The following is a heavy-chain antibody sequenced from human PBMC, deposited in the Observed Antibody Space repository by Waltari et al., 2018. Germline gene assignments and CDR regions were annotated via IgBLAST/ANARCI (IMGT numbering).Heavy chain of an antibody. J-gene: IGHJ4*02. V-gene: IGHV4-59*01. Sequence: QVQLQESGSGLVKPSETLSLTCTVSGGSISSYYWSWIRQPPAKGLEWIVYIYYSGSTSYNPSLKSRFTISVETSKNQFSLKLSSVTAADTAVYYCARVTFSGLDYWGQGTLVTVSS. CDR3: ARVTFSGLDY. CDR2: IYYSGST. D-gene: IGHD6-19*01. CDR1: GGSISSYY.